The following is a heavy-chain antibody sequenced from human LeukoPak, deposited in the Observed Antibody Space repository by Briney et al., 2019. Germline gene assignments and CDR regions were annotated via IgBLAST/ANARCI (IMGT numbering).Heavy chain of an antibody. Sequence: GGTLRLSCAASGFTFSSYGMSWVRQAPGKGLEWVSAISGTGDSTFYADSVKGRFTISRDNSKNTVYLLMNSLRTEDTAVYYCGRSRRINASLYYYMDVWGKGTTVTVSS. CDR1: GFTFSSYG. CDR2: ISGTGDST. D-gene: IGHD2-15*01. CDR3: GRSRRINASLYYYMDV. J-gene: IGHJ6*03. V-gene: IGHV3-23*01.